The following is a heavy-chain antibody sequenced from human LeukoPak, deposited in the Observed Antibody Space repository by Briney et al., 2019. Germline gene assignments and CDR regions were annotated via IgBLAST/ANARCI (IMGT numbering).Heavy chain of an antibody. CDR3: ARGRGPLLWFGESNYYYYGMDV. J-gene: IGHJ6*02. CDR2: INPSGGST. V-gene: IGHV1-46*01. D-gene: IGHD3-10*01. Sequence: GASVKVSCKASGYTFTSYYMHWVRQAPGQGLEWMGIINPSGGSTSYAQKFQGRVTMTRDTSISTAYMELSRLRSDDTAVYYCARGRGPLLWFGESNYYYYGMDVWGQGTTVTVSS. CDR1: GYTFTSYY.